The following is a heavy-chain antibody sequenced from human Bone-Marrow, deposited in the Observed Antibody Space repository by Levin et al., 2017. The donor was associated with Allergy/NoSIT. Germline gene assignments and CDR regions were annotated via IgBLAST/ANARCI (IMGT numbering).Heavy chain of an antibody. D-gene: IGHD3-22*01. J-gene: IGHJ4*02. CDR1: GGSISSSSYY. CDR2: IYYSGST. CDR3: ARVRAMIVVDIFDY. Sequence: SSETLSLTCTVSGGSISSSSYYWGWIRQPPGKGLEWIGSIYYSGSTYYNPSLKSRVTISVDTSKNQFSLKLSSVTAADTAVYYCARVRAMIVVDIFDYWGQGTLVTVSS. V-gene: IGHV4-39*07.